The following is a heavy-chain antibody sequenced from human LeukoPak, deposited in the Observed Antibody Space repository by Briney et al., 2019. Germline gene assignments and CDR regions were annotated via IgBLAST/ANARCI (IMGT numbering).Heavy chain of an antibody. CDR2: IKQDGSEK. CDR1: GFTFSSYW. V-gene: IGHV3-7*03. D-gene: IGHD6-19*01. CDR3: ARDGVLSVAGYYYYYGMDV. Sequence: GGSPRLSCAASGFTFSSYWMSWVRQAPGKGLEWVANIKQDGSEKYYVDSVKGRFTISRDNAKNSLYLQMNSLRAEDTAVYYCARDGVLSVAGYYYYYGMDVWGKGTTVTVSS. J-gene: IGHJ6*04.